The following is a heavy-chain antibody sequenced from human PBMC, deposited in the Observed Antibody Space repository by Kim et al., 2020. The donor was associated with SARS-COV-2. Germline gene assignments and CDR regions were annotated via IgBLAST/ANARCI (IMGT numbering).Heavy chain of an antibody. V-gene: IGHV4-59*01. D-gene: IGHD1-26*01. J-gene: IGHJ4*02. CDR2: IYYSGST. CDR3: ARARGGATHFVY. CDR1: GGSISSYY. Sequence: SETLSLTCTVSGGSISSYYWSWIRQPPGKGLEWIGYIYYSGSTNYNPSLKSRVTISVDTSKNQFSLKLSSVTAADTAVYYCARARGGATHFVYWGQGTLV.